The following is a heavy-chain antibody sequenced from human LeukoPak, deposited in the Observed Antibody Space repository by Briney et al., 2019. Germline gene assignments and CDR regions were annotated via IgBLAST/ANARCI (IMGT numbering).Heavy chain of an antibody. V-gene: IGHV1-69*01. D-gene: IGHD3-3*01. CDR2: IIPIFGTA. CDR1: GGTFSSYA. Sequence: GSSVKVSCKASGGTFSSYAISWVRQAPGQGLEWMGGIIPIFGTANYAQKSQGRVTITADESTSTDYMELSSLRSEDTAVYYCASSPYYDFWSGIPGYFDYWGQGTLVTVSS. CDR3: ASSPYYDFWSGIPGYFDY. J-gene: IGHJ4*02.